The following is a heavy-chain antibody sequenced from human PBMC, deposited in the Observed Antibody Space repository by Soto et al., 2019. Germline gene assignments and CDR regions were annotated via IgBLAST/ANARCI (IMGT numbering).Heavy chain of an antibody. CDR2: ISWDGGIT. CDR1: GFTFDEYA. Sequence: EVQLVESGGGLVQPGRSLRLSCGVSGFTFDEYAMHWVRQVPGKGLEWVSGISWDGGITVYADSVKGRFTISRDNAKNSLDLQMNILRAEDTALYFCAKDIDRGYADTPFDQWGQGTLVSVAS. V-gene: IGHV3-9*01. CDR3: AKDIDRGYADTPFDQ. D-gene: IGHD2-15*01. J-gene: IGHJ4*02.